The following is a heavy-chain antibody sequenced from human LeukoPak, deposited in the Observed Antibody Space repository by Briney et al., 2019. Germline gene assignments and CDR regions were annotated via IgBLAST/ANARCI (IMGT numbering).Heavy chain of an antibody. V-gene: IGHV4-30-4*08. D-gene: IGHD6-19*01. Sequence: PSQTLSLTCTVSGGSISSGDYYWSWIRQPPGKGLEWIGFIFDTGTTYYNPSLKSRVTKSVDTSKNQFSLKLSSVTAADTAVYYCARDSTGNQNGQIDSSGWYFDYWGQGTLVTVSS. J-gene: IGHJ4*02. CDR1: GGSISSGDYY. CDR2: IFDTGTT. CDR3: ARDSTGNQNGQIDSSGWYFDY.